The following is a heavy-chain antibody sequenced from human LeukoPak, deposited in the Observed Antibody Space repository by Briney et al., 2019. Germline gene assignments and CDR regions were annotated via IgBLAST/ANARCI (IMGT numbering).Heavy chain of an antibody. CDR3: ASGEWELEQAFDI. D-gene: IGHD1-26*01. CDR2: IYYSGST. Sequence: SETLSLTCTVSGGSISSYYWSWIRQPPGKGLEWLGYIYYSGSTNYNPSLKSRVTISVDTSKNQFSLELSSVTAADTAVYYCASGEWELEQAFDIWGQGTMVTVSS. CDR1: GGSISSYY. J-gene: IGHJ3*02. V-gene: IGHV4-59*01.